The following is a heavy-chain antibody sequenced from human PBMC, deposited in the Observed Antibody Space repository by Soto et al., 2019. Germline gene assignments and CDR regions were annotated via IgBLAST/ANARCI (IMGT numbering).Heavy chain of an antibody. CDR2: IAGRTPYL. CDR1: GFTFNAYT. CDR3: ARTTRVYDYAHALDF. D-gene: IGHD5-18*01. V-gene: IGHV3-21*02. J-gene: IGHJ4*02. Sequence: EVQLVESGGGLVRPGVSLRLSCAASGFTFNAYTLNWVRQAPGKGLEWIASIAGRTPYLYYAASVRGRFTVSRDNAQNSLFLQMNTLGAGEPAVYYCARTTRVYDYAHALDFGGQGPLVTVSP.